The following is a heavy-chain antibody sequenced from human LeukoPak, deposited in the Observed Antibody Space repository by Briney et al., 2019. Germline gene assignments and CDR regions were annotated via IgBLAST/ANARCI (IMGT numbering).Heavy chain of an antibody. CDR3: ASSQDGNYYGSGSWGSDWFDP. CDR1: GYSISSGYY. Sequence: SETLSLTCTVSGYSISSGYYWGWIRQPPGKGLEWIGSIYHSGSTYYNPSLKSRVTISVDTSKNQFSLKLSSVTAADTAVYYCASSQDGNYYGSGSWGSDWFDPWGQGTLVTVSS. D-gene: IGHD3-10*01. V-gene: IGHV4-38-2*02. CDR2: IYHSGST. J-gene: IGHJ5*02.